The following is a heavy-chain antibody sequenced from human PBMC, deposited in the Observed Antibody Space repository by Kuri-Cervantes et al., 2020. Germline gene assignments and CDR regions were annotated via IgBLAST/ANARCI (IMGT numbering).Heavy chain of an antibody. D-gene: IGHD1-26*01. V-gene: IGHV3-33*08. J-gene: IGHJ4*02. CDR2: IWYDGSNK. Sequence: GGSLRLSCVASRFTFSNYWMNWVRQAPGKGLEWVAVIWYDGSNKYYADSVKGRFTISRDNSKNTLYLQMNSLRAEDTAVYYCARDLGIVGALYYFDYWGQGTLVTVSS. CDR1: RFTFSNYW. CDR3: ARDLGIVGALYYFDY.